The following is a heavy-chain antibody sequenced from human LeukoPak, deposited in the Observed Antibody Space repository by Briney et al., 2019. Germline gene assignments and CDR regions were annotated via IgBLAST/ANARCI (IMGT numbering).Heavy chain of an antibody. CDR1: GYSFTKYQ. D-gene: IGHD3-3*01. Sequence: GASVKVSCKASGYSFTKYQINWVRQATGQGLEWMGWLNPNSGNTGYAQKFQGRVTTTRNISISTAYMELSSLRSEDTAVYYCARGGSGVTIFGVDYFSFDYWGQGTLLTVSS. CDR3: ARGGSGVTIFGVDYFSFDY. CDR2: LNPNSGNT. V-gene: IGHV1-8*03. J-gene: IGHJ4*02.